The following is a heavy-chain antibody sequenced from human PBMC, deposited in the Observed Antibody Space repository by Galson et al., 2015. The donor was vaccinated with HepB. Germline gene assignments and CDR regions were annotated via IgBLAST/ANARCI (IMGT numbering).Heavy chain of an antibody. CDR3: ARAGTGSLNYYYGMDV. CDR1: GFTFSSYS. CDR2: ISSSSSYI. D-gene: IGHD3-10*01. J-gene: IGHJ6*02. V-gene: IGHV3-21*01. Sequence: SLRLSCAASGFTFSSYSMNWVRQAPGKGLEWVSSISSSSSYIYYADSVKGRFTISRDNAKNSLYLQMNSLRAEDTAVYYCARAGTGSLNYYYGMDVWGQGTTVTVSS.